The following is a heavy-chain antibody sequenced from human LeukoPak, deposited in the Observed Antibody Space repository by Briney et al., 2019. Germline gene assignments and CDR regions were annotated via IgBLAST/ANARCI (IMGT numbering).Heavy chain of an antibody. D-gene: IGHD1-26*01. Sequence: GASVKVSCKASGYTFTTYDINWVRQAAGQGLEWMGWMNPNSGNTGYAQKFQGRVTVTRDTSISTAYMALSSLRSEDTAVYYCARAVIVGTIQFDYWGQGTLVTVSS. CDR1: GYTFTTYD. CDR3: ARAVIVGTIQFDY. V-gene: IGHV1-8*01. J-gene: IGHJ4*02. CDR2: MNPNSGNT.